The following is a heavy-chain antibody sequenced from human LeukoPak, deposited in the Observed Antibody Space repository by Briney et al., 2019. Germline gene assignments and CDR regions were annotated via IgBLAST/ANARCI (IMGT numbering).Heavy chain of an antibody. Sequence: SETLSLTCTVSGGSISSYYWNWIRQPPGKGLECIGYMYYSGSTNYNPSLKSRVTMSVDTSKNQFSLKLSSVTAADTAVYYCARDKSRTYGSADAFDIWGQGTMVTVSS. J-gene: IGHJ3*02. CDR1: GGSISSYY. CDR2: MYYSGST. CDR3: ARDKSRTYGSADAFDI. D-gene: IGHD3-10*01. V-gene: IGHV4-59*12.